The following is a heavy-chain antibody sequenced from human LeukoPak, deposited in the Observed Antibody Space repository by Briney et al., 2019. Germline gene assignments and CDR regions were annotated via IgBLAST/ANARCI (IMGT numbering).Heavy chain of an antibody. CDR3: AKRGVVIRVILVGFHKEAYYFDS. CDR1: GITLSNYG. D-gene: IGHD3-22*01. CDR2: ISDSGGST. J-gene: IGHJ4*02. V-gene: IGHV3-23*01. Sequence: GGSLRLSCAVSGITLSNYGMSWVRQAPGKGLEWVAGISDSGGSTNYADSVKGRFTISRDKPKNTLYLQMNSLRAEDMAVYFCAKRGVVIRVILVGFHKEAYYFDSWGQGALVTVSS.